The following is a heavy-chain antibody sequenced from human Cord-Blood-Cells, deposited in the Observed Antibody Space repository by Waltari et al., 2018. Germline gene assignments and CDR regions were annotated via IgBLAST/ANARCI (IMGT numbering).Heavy chain of an antibody. D-gene: IGHD5-12*01. J-gene: IGHJ3*02. Sequence: QVQLVQSGAEVKKPGASVKVSCKASGYTFTSYDINWVRQATGQGLEWMGWKNPTRCNTGAAQKFQGRVTITRNTSISTAYMELSSLRSEDTAVYYCATLTENIVATIDAFDIWGQGTMVTVSS. CDR3: ATLTENIVATIDAFDI. CDR1: GYTFTSYD. V-gene: IGHV1-8*03. CDR2: KNPTRCNT.